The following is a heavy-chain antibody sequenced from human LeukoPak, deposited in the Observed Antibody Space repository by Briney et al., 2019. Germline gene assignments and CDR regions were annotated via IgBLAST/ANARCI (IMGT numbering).Heavy chain of an antibody. D-gene: IGHD5-18*01. J-gene: IGHJ4*02. CDR2: FDPEDGET. CDR1: GYTLTELS. V-gene: IGHV1-24*01. Sequence: GASVKVSCKVSGYTLTELSMHWVRQAPGKGLEWMGGFDPEDGETIYAQKFQGRVTMTEDTSTDTAYMELSSLRSEDTAVYYCARALRRGYSYGHFGYWGQGTLVTVSS. CDR3: ARALRRGYSYGHFGY.